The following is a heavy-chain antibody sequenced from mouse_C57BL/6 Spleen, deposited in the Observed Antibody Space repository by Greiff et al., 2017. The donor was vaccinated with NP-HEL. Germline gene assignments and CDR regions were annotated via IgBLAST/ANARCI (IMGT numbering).Heavy chain of an antibody. CDR1: GFNIKDYY. CDR3: ARNSNQYCFDY. V-gene: IGHV14-2*01. D-gene: IGHD2-5*01. Sequence: EVQLQQSGAELVKPGASVKLSCTASGFNIKDYYMHWVKQRTEQGLEWIGRIDPEDGETKYAPKFQDKATITADTSSNTAYLQLSSLTSEDTAVYYWARNSNQYCFDYWGQGTTLTVSS. J-gene: IGHJ2*01. CDR2: IDPEDGET.